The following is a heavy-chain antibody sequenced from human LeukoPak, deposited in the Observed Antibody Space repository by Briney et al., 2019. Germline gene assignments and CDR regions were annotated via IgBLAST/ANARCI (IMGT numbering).Heavy chain of an antibody. D-gene: IGHD6-19*01. CDR1: GFTFSSYA. V-gene: IGHV3-23*01. CDR3: ASHPLIAVAESSDY. J-gene: IGHJ4*02. Sequence: PGGSLRLSCAASGFTFSSYAMSWVRQAPGKGLEWVSAISGSGGSTYYADSVKGRFTISRDNAKNSLYLRMNSLRAEDTAVYYCASHPLIAVAESSDYWGQGTLVTVSS. CDR2: ISGSGGST.